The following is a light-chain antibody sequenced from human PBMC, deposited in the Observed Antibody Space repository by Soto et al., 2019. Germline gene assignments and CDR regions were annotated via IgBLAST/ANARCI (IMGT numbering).Light chain of an antibody. CDR1: QSVSSSY. J-gene: IGKJ5*01. CDR2: GAS. V-gene: IGKV3-20*01. Sequence: NVLTQSPGTLSFSPGERATLSCRASQSVSSSYLAWYQQKPGQAPRLLIYGASSRAIGIPDRFSGSVSGSDFILTINRLEPEDFAVYYCQQYGSSHTFGQGTRLEIK. CDR3: QQYGSSHT.